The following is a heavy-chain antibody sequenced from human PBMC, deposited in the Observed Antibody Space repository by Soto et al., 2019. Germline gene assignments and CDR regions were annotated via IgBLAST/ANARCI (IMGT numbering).Heavy chain of an antibody. CDR1: GGTFSSYT. D-gene: IGHD2-15*01. V-gene: IGHV1-69*08. CDR2: IIPILGIA. CDR3: AREPYCSGGSCYSHCCAH. J-gene: IGHJ5*02. Sequence: QVQLVQSGAEVKKPGSSVKVSCKASGGTFSSYTISWVRQAPGQGLEWMGRIIPILGIANYAKKFQGRVTITADKSTSTAYMERSRRRSEDTAVYYCAREPYCSGGSCYSHCCAHWGQGTLVIVSS.